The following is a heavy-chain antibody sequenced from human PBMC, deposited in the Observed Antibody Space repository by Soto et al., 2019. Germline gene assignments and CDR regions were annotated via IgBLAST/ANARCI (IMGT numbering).Heavy chain of an antibody. CDR1: GGTFSSYA. V-gene: IGHV1-69*13. CDR2: IIPIFGTA. CDR3: ARGRGTMVRGVMSYYYYYMDV. Sequence: SVKVSCKASGGTFSSYAISWVRQAPGQGLEWMGGIIPIFGTANYAQKFQGRVTITADESTSTAYMELSSLRSEDTAVYYCARGRGTMVRGVMSYYYYYMDVWGKGTTVTVSS. J-gene: IGHJ6*03. D-gene: IGHD3-10*01.